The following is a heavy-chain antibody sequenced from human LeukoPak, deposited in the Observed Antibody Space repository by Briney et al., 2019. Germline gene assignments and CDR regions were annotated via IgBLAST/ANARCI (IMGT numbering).Heavy chain of an antibody. V-gene: IGHV3-49*04. CDR3: TIEDCTNGVCYTLFDS. J-gene: IGHJ4*02. Sequence: PGRSLRLSCTASGFTFGDYAMSWVRQAPGKGLEGVGFIRSKAYGGTTEYAASVKGRFTISRDDSKSIAYLQMNSLKTEDTAVYYCTIEDCTNGVCYTLFDSWGQGTLVTVCS. D-gene: IGHD2-8*01. CDR2: IRSKAYGGTT. CDR1: GFTFGDYA.